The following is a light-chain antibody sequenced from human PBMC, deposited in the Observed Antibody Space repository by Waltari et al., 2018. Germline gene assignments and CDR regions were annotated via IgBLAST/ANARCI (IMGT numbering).Light chain of an antibody. CDR1: TGAVTGGHY. CDR3: LLSYSGAWV. Sequence: QAVVTQEPSVTVSPGGTVTLTCASSTGAVTGGHYRYWFQQKPGQAPRTLIYDASNKHSWTPARFSGSLLGGKAALSLSGAQPEDEADYYCLLSYSGAWVFGGGTKLTVL. J-gene: IGLJ3*02. CDR2: DAS. V-gene: IGLV7-46*01.